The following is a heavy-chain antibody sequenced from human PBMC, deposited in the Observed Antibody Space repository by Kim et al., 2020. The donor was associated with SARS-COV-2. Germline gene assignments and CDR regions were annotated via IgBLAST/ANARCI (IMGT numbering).Heavy chain of an antibody. CDR2: ISFDGSNK. Sequence: GGSLRLSCAASGFTFSSYAMHWVRQAPGKGLGWVAVISFDGSNKYYADSVKGRFTISRDNSKNTLYLQMNSLRAEDTAVYYCARGAAGSYYYGMDVWGQGPAVPVSS. CDR1: GFTFSSYA. J-gene: IGHJ6*02. V-gene: IGHV3-30*04. CDR3: ARGAAGSYYYGMDV. D-gene: IGHD3-10*01.